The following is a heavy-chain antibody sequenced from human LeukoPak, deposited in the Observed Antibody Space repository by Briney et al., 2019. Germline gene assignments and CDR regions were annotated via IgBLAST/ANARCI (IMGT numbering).Heavy chain of an antibody. CDR2: IYNSGST. D-gene: IGHD6-13*01. CDR3: ARGYSSSWYMNWFDP. V-gene: IGHV4-38-2*02. J-gene: IGHJ5*02. Sequence: PSETLSLTCTVSGYSISSGYYWGWIRQLPGKGLEWIGYIYNSGSTYYNPSLKSRVTISIDTSKNQFSLKLTSVTAADTAVYYCARGYSSSWYMNWFDPWGQGTLVAVSS. CDR1: GYSISSGYY.